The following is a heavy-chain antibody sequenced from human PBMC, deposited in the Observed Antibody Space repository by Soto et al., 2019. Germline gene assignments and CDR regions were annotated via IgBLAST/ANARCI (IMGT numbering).Heavy chain of an antibody. Sequence: EVQLVASGGGLVQPGGSLRLSCAASGFTVNDYFIDWVRRAPGKGLEWVGRTRNKARGYTTEYAASVTGRFIFSRDHSNNSLSLQMNGLKTEDTAVYYCVRDNGWTYDSWGQGTLVTVSS. V-gene: IGHV3-72*01. D-gene: IGHD2-8*01. CDR3: VRDNGWTYDS. CDR1: GFTVNDYF. J-gene: IGHJ5*01. CDR2: TRNKARGYTT.